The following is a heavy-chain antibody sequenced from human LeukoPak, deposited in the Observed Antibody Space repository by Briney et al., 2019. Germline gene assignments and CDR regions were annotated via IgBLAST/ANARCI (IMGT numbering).Heavy chain of an antibody. CDR1: GFTVSSNY. J-gene: IGHJ4*02. V-gene: IGHV3-53*04. Sequence: GGSLRPSCAASGFTVSSNYMSWVRQAPGKGLEWVSVIYSGGSTYYADSVKGRFTISRHNSKNTLYLQMNSLRAEDTAVFYCAKVAAWTYFDSWGRDTLVTVSS. D-gene: IGHD3/OR15-3a*01. CDR3: AKVAAWTYFDS. CDR2: IYSGGST.